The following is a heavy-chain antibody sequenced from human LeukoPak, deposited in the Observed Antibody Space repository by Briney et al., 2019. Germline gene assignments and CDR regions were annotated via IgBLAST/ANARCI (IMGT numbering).Heavy chain of an antibody. Sequence: PSETLSLTCTVSGXSISSDYGSWIRQPPGKGLEWIAYISYSGSTNYNPSLKSRVTMSVDTSKNQFSLKLSSVTAADTAVYYCARDSLLYAIPHCSGGSCTTAGDYWGQGTLVTVSS. CDR2: ISYSGST. V-gene: IGHV4-59*12. CDR1: GXSISSDY. J-gene: IGHJ4*02. D-gene: IGHD2-15*01. CDR3: ARDSLLYAIPHCSGGSCTTAGDY.